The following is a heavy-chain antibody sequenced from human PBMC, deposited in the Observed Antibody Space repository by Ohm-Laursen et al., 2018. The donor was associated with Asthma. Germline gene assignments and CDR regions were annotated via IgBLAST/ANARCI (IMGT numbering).Heavy chain of an antibody. V-gene: IGHV3-74*01. CDR2: IFPDGRHT. CDR3: ARGNLEGLQ. J-gene: IGHJ4*02. D-gene: IGHD5-24*01. CDR1: GFTFSDYF. Sequence: SLRLSCSASGFTFSDYFMHWVRQGPGQGLVWISHIFPDGRHTNYADSVKGRFTISRDDAKNTLYLQMNSLRVDDTAVYYCARGNLEGLQWGQGTLVTVSS.